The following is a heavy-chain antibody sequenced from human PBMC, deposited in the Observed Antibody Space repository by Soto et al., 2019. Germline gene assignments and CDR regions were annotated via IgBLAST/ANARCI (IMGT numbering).Heavy chain of an antibody. CDR1: GGSISSHY. D-gene: IGHD3-22*01. V-gene: IGHV4-59*11. J-gene: IGHJ4*02. CDR3: ARGVLNYYDSSGYSLYYFDY. CDR2: IYYSGST. Sequence: SETLSLTCTVSGGSISSHYWSWIRQPPGKGLEWSGYIYYSGSTNYNPSLKSRVTISVDTSKNQFSLKLSSVTAADTAVYYCARGVLNYYDSSGYSLYYFDYWGQGTLVTVS.